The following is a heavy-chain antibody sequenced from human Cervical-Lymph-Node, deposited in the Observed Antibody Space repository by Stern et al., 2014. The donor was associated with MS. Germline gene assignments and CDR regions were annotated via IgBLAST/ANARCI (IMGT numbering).Heavy chain of an antibody. CDR3: ARRVVGATNVDLDY. J-gene: IGHJ4*02. D-gene: IGHD1-26*01. CDR2: IHPGASAT. V-gene: IGHV5-51*01. Sequence: EVQLVESGAEVKKPGESLKISCKGSGYSFTSYWIGWVRQMPGKGLEGMGVIHPGASATRYSPSFQGQVTISADKSISTAYLQWSSLKASDTAMYYCARRVVGATNVDLDYWGQGTLVTVSS. CDR1: GYSFTSYW.